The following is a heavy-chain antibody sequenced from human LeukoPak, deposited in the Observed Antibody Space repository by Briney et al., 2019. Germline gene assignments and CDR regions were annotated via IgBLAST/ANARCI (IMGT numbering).Heavy chain of an antibody. CDR1: GGSISSSSYY. J-gene: IGHJ5*02. Sequence: PSETLSLTCTVSGGSISSSSYYWGWIRQPPGKGQEWIGSIYYSGSTYYNPSLKSRVTISVDTSKNQFSLKLSSVTAADTVVYYCARHRVGGSGWYEGYNWFDPWGQGTLVTVSS. D-gene: IGHD6-19*01. V-gene: IGHV4-39*01. CDR3: ARHRVGGSGWYEGYNWFDP. CDR2: IYYSGST.